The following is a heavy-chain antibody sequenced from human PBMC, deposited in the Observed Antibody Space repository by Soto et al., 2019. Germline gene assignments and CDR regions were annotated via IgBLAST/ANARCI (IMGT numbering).Heavy chain of an antibody. J-gene: IGHJ4*02. Sequence: SETLSLTCTVSGGSISSYYWSWIRQPPGKGLEWIGYIYYSGSTNYNPSLKSRVTISVDTSKNQFSLKLSSVTAADTAVYYCARTLTRNRQFYYWGQGTLVTVSS. V-gene: IGHV4-59*08. CDR2: IYYSGST. D-gene: IGHD3-16*01. CDR3: ARTLTRNRQFYY. CDR1: GGSISSYY.